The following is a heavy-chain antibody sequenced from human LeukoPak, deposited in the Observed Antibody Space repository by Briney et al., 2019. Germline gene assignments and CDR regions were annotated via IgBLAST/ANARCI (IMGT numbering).Heavy chain of an antibody. V-gene: IGHV4-61*02. Sequence: PSETLSLTCTVSGGSISSGSYYWSWIRQPAGKGLEWIGRIYTSGSTKYNPALKSRVTISIDSSKNQFSLNLSSVTAADTAVYYCARGTVTMDYWGRGTLVTVSS. CDR1: GGSISSGSYY. CDR3: ARGTVTMDY. D-gene: IGHD4-17*01. CDR2: IYTSGST. J-gene: IGHJ4*02.